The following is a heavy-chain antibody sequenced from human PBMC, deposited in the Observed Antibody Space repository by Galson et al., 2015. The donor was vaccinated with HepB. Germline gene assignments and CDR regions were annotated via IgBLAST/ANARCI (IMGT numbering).Heavy chain of an antibody. CDR1: GGTFSSYT. CDR2: IIPILGIA. Sequence: SVKVSCKASGGTFSSYTISWVRQAPGQGLEWMGRIIPILGIANYAQKFQGRVTITADKSTSTAYMELSSLRSEDTAVYYCARGFSGLSSGWNNFDYWGQGTLVTVSS. CDR3: ARGFSGLSSGWNNFDY. V-gene: IGHV1-69*02. J-gene: IGHJ4*02. D-gene: IGHD6-19*01.